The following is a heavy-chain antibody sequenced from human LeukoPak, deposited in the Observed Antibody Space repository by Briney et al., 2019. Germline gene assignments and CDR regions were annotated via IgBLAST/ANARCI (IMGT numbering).Heavy chain of an antibody. V-gene: IGHV1-2*02. D-gene: IGHD6-19*01. Sequence: ASVKVSCKASGYSFTGYYMHWVRQAPGQGLEWMGWINPNSGDTKYAQKFQGRVTMTRDTSISTAYMELTRLRSDDTAVYYCARGSTRDSSGWYGPGKWFDPWGQGTLVTVSS. CDR3: ARGSTRDSSGWYGPGKWFDP. J-gene: IGHJ5*02. CDR1: GYSFTGYY. CDR2: INPNSGDT.